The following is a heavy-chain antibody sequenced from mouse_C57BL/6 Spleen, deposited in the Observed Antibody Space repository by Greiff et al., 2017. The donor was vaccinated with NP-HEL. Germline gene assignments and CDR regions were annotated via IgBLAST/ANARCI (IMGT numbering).Heavy chain of an antibody. J-gene: IGHJ4*01. CDR2: INPSSGYT. CDR3: ARKEVVRYAMDY. V-gene: IGHV1-4*01. CDR1: GYTFTSYT. D-gene: IGHD1-1*01. Sequence: VQLQESGAELARPGASVKMSCKASGYTFTSYTMHWVKQRPGQGLEWIGYINPSSGYTKYNQKFKDKATLTADKSSSTAYMQLSSLTSEDSAVYYCARKEVVRYAMDYWGQGTSVTVSS.